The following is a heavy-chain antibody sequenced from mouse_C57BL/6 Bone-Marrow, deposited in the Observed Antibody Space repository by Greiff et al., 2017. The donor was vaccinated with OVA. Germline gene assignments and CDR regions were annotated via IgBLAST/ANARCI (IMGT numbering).Heavy chain of an antibody. V-gene: IGHV1-81*01. J-gene: IGHJ1*03. CDR3: ARSQPDGNYFWPWYFYV. Sequence: VQLQQSGAELARPGASVKLSCKASGYTFTSYGISWVKQRTGQGLEWIGEIYPRSGNTYYNEKFKGKATLTADKSSSTAYIELSSLTSEDSAVYFCARSQPDGNYFWPWYFYVWGTGTTVTVSS. CDR2: IYPRSGNT. CDR1: GYTFTSYG. D-gene: IGHD2-1*01.